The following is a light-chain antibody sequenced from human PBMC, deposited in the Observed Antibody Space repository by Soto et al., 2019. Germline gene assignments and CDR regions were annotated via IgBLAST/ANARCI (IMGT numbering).Light chain of an antibody. CDR3: QQYTDWPPT. Sequence: EILMTQSPATLSLSPGERATLSCRASQSFGNNLAWYQQRPGQAPRLLIYAASTRATGIPARFSGSGSGTDFTLTISSLQSEDFALYHCQQYTDWPPTFGQGTKVEV. CDR1: QSFGNN. CDR2: AAS. V-gene: IGKV3-15*01. J-gene: IGKJ1*01.